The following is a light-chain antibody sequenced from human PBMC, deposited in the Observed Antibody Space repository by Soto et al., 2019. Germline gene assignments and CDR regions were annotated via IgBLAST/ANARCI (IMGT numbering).Light chain of an antibody. J-gene: IGKJ5*01. CDR2: DAS. CDR3: QQRSNWPPVIT. Sequence: EIVLTQSPATLSLCPGERATLSCRASQSFSSYLSWYQQKPGQAHRLLIYDASKRDTGIPARFSGRGSGTEFTLTISSLEPEDFAVYYCQQRSNWPPVITFGQGTRLEIK. V-gene: IGKV3-11*01. CDR1: QSFSSY.